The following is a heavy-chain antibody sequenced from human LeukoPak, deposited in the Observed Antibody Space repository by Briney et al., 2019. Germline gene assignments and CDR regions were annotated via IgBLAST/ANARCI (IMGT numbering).Heavy chain of an antibody. CDR3: ARISGSSWSGDY. CDR2: ISAYNGNT. V-gene: IGHV1-8*01. J-gene: IGHJ4*02. D-gene: IGHD6-13*01. Sequence: ASVKVSCKASGYTFTSYDINWVRQATGQGLEWMGWISAYNGNTNYAQKFQGRVTMTRNTTISTAYMELSSLRSEDTAVYYCARISGSSWSGDYWGQGTLVTVSS. CDR1: GYTFTSYD.